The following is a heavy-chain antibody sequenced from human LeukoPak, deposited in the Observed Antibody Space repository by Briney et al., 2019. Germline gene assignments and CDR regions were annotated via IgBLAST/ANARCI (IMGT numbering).Heavy chain of an antibody. CDR2: ISYDGSNK. CDR3: ASGSYYYDSSGYINL. V-gene: IGHV3-30*03. D-gene: IGHD3-22*01. J-gene: IGHJ5*02. Sequence: GGSLRLSCAASGFTFSDYGMHWVRQAPGKGLEWVAVISYDGSNKYYADSMKGRFTISRDNSKNTLYLQMNSLRAEDTAVYYCASGSYYYDSSGYINLWGQGTLVTVSS. CDR1: GFTFSDYG.